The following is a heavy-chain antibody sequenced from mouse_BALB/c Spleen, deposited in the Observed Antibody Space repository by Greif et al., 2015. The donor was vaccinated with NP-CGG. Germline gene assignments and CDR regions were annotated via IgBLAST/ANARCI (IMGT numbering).Heavy chain of an antibody. D-gene: IGHD1-2*01. J-gene: IGHJ1*01. CDR1: GYAFTNYL. Sequence: QVQLQQPGAELVRPGTSVKVSCKASGYAFTNYLIEWVKQRPGQGLEWIGVINPGSGGTNYNEKFKGKATLTADKSSSTAYMQLSSLTSDDSAVYFCARSGLRLRDWYFDVWGAGTTVAVSS. CDR2: INPGSGGT. V-gene: IGHV1-54*03. CDR3: ARSGLRLRDWYFDV.